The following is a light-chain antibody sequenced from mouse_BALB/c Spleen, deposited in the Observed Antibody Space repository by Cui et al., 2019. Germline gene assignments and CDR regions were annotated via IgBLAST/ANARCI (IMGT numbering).Light chain of an antibody. CDR2: GAS. J-gene: IGKJ2*01. CDR1: QSLLNSGNQKNY. V-gene: IGKV8-28*01. Sequence: DIVITQSPSSLSVSAGEKVTMSCKSSQSLLNSGNQKNYLAWYQQKPGQPPKPLIYGASTRESGVPDRFTGSGSGTDFTLTISSVQAEDLAVYYCQNDHSYPYTFGGGTKLEIK. CDR3: QNDHSYPYT.